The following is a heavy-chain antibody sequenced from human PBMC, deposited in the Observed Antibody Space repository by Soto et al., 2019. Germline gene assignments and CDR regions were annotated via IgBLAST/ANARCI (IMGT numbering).Heavy chain of an antibody. Sequence: SETLSLTCAVSGGSISSSSYYWGWFRQPPGKGLEWIGSIYYSGSRYDNPSLKSRVTMSIDTSKNQFSLKLSSVTAADTAVYYCARDPVGVTHFDYWGQGALVTVSS. CDR2: IYYSGSR. D-gene: IGHD1-26*01. V-gene: IGHV4-39*07. CDR3: ARDPVGVTHFDY. J-gene: IGHJ4*02. CDR1: GGSISSSSYY.